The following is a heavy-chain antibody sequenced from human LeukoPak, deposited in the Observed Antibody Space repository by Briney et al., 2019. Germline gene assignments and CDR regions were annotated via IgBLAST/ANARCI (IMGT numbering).Heavy chain of an antibody. CDR3: ARDLLGYNYHYMDV. Sequence: GGSLRLSCAASGFTFSSYDMHWVRQAPGKGLEWVAFIRYDGSNKYNADSVKGRFTISRDNAKKSLYLQMNSLRAEDTAVYYCARDLLGYNYHYMDVWGKGTTVTVSS. CDR2: IRYDGSNK. D-gene: IGHD3-22*01. V-gene: IGHV3-30*02. J-gene: IGHJ6*03. CDR1: GFTFSSYD.